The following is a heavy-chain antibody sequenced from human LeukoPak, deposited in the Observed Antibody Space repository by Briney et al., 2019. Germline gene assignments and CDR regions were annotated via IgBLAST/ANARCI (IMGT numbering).Heavy chain of an antibody. CDR1: GFTFSSYG. D-gene: IGHD5-18*01. CDR2: IWYDGSNK. Sequence: GRSLRLSCAASGFTFSSYGMHWVRQAPGKGLEWVAVIWYDGSNKYYADSVKDRFTISRDNSKNTLYLQMNSLRAEDTAVYYCARVGDTAMAPFAAWGQGILVTVSS. V-gene: IGHV3-33*01. J-gene: IGHJ4*02. CDR3: ARVGDTAMAPFAA.